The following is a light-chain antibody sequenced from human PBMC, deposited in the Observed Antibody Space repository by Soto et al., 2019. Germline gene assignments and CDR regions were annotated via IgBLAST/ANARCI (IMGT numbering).Light chain of an antibody. CDR2: AAS. J-gene: IGKJ1*01. Sequence: IQMTQSPSSSSASVGDRVIITCRASQTISSHLNWYQQKPGKAPKLLIFAASSLQSGVPSRFSGSRSGPDFTLTISSLEPEDFAVYYCQQRSNWPPTFGQGTKVDIK. V-gene: IGKV1-39*01. CDR3: QQRSNWPPT. CDR1: QTISSH.